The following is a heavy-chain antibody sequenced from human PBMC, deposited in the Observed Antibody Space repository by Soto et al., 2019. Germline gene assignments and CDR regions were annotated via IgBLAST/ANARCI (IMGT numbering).Heavy chain of an antibody. CDR1: GFTFSSYA. CDR3: ARGNPESHTAMVYYYYYGMDV. V-gene: IGHV3-30-3*01. D-gene: IGHD5-18*01. CDR2: ISYDGSNK. J-gene: IGHJ6*02. Sequence: GGSLRLSCAASGFTFSSYAMHWVRQAPGKGLEWVAVISYDGSNKYYADSVKGRFTISRDNSKNTLYLQKNSLRAEDTAVYYCARGNPESHTAMVYYYYYGMDVWGQGTTVTVSS.